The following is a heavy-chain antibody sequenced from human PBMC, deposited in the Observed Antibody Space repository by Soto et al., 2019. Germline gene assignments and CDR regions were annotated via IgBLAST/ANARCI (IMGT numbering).Heavy chain of an antibody. CDR2: INPKTAAT. J-gene: IGHJ6*02. V-gene: IGHV1-2*02. CDR3: ARIKWGLNYYNGMDV. D-gene: IGHD1-26*01. CDR1: GYSFSDYF. Sequence: QVQLVQSGAEVKKSGASVKVSCKPSGYSFSDYFIQWVRQALGQGLEWVAWINPKTAATNYAKKFQGRVSLTWDTSSTTAYMELTRLRPDDTAVYYCARIKWGLNYYNGMDVWGQGTTVIVSS.